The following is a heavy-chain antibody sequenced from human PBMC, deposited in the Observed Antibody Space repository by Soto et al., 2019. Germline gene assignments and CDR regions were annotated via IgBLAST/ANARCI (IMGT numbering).Heavy chain of an antibody. V-gene: IGHV3-30-3*01. CDR3: ASSTGYEIYNYSGMDV. J-gene: IGHJ6*02. D-gene: IGHD2-2*01. Sequence: QVQLVESGGGGVQPGRSLRLSCAASGFTFSSYALHWVRQAPGKGLEWVAVISYDGSNKYYAECVKGRFTISRDNSKNKLYLQMKSRRAEDTAVYYCASSTGYEIYNYSGMDVWGQGTTVTVSS. CDR1: GFTFSSYA. CDR2: ISYDGSNK.